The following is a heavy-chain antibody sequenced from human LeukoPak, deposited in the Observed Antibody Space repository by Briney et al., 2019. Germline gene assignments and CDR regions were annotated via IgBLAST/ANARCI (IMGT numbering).Heavy chain of an antibody. CDR2: IDPNTGDT. D-gene: IGHD5-18*01. J-gene: IGHJ3*02. CDR1: GYTFTNYY. V-gene: IGHV1-2*02. CDR3: ARGRAMDGSTPPFEI. Sequence: ASVKVSCKASGYTFTNYYMHWVRQAPGQGLEWMGWIDPNTGDTNYSQNIQGRATMTRDTSINTAYMEFTSLGSDDTAVYYCARGRAMDGSTPPFEIWGQGTMVTVSS.